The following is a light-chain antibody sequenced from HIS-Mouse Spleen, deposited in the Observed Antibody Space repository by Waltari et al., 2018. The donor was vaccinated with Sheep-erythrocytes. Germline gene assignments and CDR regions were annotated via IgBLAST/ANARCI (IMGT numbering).Light chain of an antibody. CDR2: EGS. J-gene: IGLJ3*02. Sequence: QSALTQPASVSGSPGQSITISCTGTSSDVGSYNLVSWYQQHPGKAPKHMIYEGSKRPSGVSNRFPGSKSGNTASLTISGLQAEDEADYYCCSYAGSSTPWVFGGGTKLTVL. CDR3: CSYAGSSTPWV. CDR1: SSDVGSYNL. V-gene: IGLV2-23*01.